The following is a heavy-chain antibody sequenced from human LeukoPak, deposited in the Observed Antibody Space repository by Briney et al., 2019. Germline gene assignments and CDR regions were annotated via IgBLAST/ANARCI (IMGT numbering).Heavy chain of an antibody. CDR1: GFIFSNVW. Sequence: PGGSLRLSCAASGFIFSNVWMNWVRQAPGKGLEWVGRIKSTGDGGTADNAAPVKGRFTISRDNSKNTLYLQMNSLRAEDTAVYYCAKGPWRQQLVQLDYWGQGTLVTVSS. J-gene: IGHJ4*02. CDR3: AKGPWRQQLVQLDY. CDR2: IKSTGDGGTA. D-gene: IGHD6-13*01. V-gene: IGHV3-15*07.